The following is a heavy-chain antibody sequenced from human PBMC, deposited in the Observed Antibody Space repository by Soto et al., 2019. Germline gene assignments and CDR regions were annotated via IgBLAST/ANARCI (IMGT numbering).Heavy chain of an antibody. CDR2: MNPNSGNT. CDR3: ARGRYYYDSSGYYQLYYYYGMDV. D-gene: IGHD3-22*01. J-gene: IGHJ6*02. V-gene: IGHV1-8*01. Sequence: ASVKVSCKASGYTFTSYDINWVRQATGQGLEWMGWMNPNSGNTGYAQKFQGRVTMTRNTSISTAYMELSSLRSEDTAVYYCARGRYYYDSSGYYQLYYYYGMDVWGQGTTVTVSS. CDR1: GYTFTSYD.